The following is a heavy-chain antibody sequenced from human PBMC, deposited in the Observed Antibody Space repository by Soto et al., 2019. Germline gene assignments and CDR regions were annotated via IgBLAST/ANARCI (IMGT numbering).Heavy chain of an antibody. V-gene: IGHV1-2*02. CDR3: GLEPTGTGSFDY. Sequence: QVQMVQSGAEVKKPGASVKVSCKASGHTFTGHHMHWVRQAPGQGLEWMGLIALDIGDTKYAQKFQGRITSTSDTSITTAYMELRGLRSADTAVYYCGLEPTGTGSFDYWGQGTLVTVS. CDR1: GHTFTGHH. D-gene: IGHD1-26*01. CDR2: IALDIGDT. J-gene: IGHJ4*02.